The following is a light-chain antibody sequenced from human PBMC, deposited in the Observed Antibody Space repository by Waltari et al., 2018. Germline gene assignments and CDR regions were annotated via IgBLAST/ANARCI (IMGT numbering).Light chain of an antibody. CDR1: QSIAGN. J-gene: IGKJ2*02. Sequence: EIVMTQSPATLSVSPGERATLSCRASQSIAGNLAWYQQKPGQPPRLLIYGASTRATGFPARFSCSGSGTEFTLTISSLQSEDFAVYYCEQYSNWPGTFGQGTKLEIK. V-gene: IGKV3-15*01. CDR2: GAS. CDR3: EQYSNWPGT.